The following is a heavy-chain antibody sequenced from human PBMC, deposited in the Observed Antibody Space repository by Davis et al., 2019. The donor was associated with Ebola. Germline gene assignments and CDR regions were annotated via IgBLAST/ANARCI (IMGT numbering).Heavy chain of an antibody. CDR2: ISGSDSST. CDR3: ARVDSSAWSNRPYWFFDF. Sequence: GESLKISCAASGFTFSYYAMSWVRQAPGKGLEWVSAISGSDSSTYNADSVKGRFTVSRDNSKSTLFLEMTSLRVEDTAVYFCARVDSSAWSNRPYWFFDFWGRGALVTVSS. J-gene: IGHJ2*01. CDR1: GFTFSYYA. V-gene: IGHV3-23*01. D-gene: IGHD6-19*01.